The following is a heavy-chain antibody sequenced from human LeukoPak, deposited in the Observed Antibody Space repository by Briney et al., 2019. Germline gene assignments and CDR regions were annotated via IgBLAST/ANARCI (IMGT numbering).Heavy chain of an antibody. V-gene: IGHV4-39*01. D-gene: IGHD3-22*01. CDR3: ARHSRGYYYDSSGYR. CDR2: IYYSGST. Sequence: PSETLSLTCTVSGGSISSRSYYWGWIRQPPGKGLEWIGSIYYSGSTYYNPSLKSRVTISVDTSKNQFSLKLSSVTAADTAVYYCARHSRGYYYDSSGYRWGQGTLVTVSS. CDR1: GGSISSRSYY. J-gene: IGHJ4*02.